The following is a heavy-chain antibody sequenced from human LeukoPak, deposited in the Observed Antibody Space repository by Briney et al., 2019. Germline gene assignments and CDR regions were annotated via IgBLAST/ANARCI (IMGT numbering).Heavy chain of an antibody. D-gene: IGHD3-16*01. CDR3: ARSGGYATTWDY. CDR2: IFHSGST. V-gene: IGHV4-59*08. CDR1: GFTFSSYW. J-gene: IGHJ4*02. Sequence: GSLRLSCAASGFTFSSYWMTWVRQAPGKGLEWIGFIFHSGSTNYNPSLKSRVSLSIDTAKNQFSLKLNSVTAADTALYYCARSGGYATTWDYWGQGTLVTVSS.